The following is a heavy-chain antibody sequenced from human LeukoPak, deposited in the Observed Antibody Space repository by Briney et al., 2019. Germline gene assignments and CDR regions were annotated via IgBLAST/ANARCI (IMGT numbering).Heavy chain of an antibody. CDR2: INHSGST. CDR3: ARWEAWSGYPPLNYYYYMDV. J-gene: IGHJ6*03. V-gene: IGHV4-34*01. D-gene: IGHD3-3*01. Sequence: ASETLSLTCAVYGGSFSGYYWSWIRQPPGKGLEWIGEINHSGSTNYNPSLKSRVTISVDTSKNQFSLKLSSVTAADTAVYYCARWEAWSGYPPLNYYYYMDVWGKGTTVTVSS. CDR1: GGSFSGYY.